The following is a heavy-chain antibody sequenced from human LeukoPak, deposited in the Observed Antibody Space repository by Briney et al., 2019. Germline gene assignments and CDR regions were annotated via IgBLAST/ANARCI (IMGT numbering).Heavy chain of an antibody. D-gene: IGHD6-19*01. Sequence: ASVKVSCTASGYTFNSYGITWVRQAPGQGLEWMGWISVYNGNKNYAQKFQGRVTMTTDTSTSTAYMEVRSLRSDDTAVYYCARVSSAQWLVGFNFDYWGQGTLVTVSS. V-gene: IGHV1-18*01. CDR1: GYTFNSYG. CDR2: ISVYNGNK. CDR3: ARVSSAQWLVGFNFDY. J-gene: IGHJ4*02.